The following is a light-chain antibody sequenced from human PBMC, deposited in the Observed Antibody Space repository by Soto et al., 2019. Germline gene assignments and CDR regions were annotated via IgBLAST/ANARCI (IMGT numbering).Light chain of an antibody. J-gene: IGLJ2*01. CDR3: CSYAGGNTLI. CDR2: EVN. V-gene: IGLV2-23*02. Sequence: QSVLTQPASVSGSPGQSITISSTGTNGDVGSYDLVSWYQQYPGKAPKLIIYEVNKRPSGVSNRFSGAKSGNTASLTISGLQTEDEADYDCCSYAGGNTLIFGGGTKLTVL. CDR1: NGDVGSYDL.